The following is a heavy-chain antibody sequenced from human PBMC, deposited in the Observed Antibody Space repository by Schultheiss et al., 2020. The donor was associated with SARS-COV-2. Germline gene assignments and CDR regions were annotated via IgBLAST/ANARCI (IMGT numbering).Heavy chain of an antibody. D-gene: IGHD1-14*01. J-gene: IGHJ3*01. CDR3: AKSRTATTFDPFDV. CDR1: GFTVSSNY. V-gene: IGHV3-23*01. CDR2: MSVGGATT. Sequence: GGSLRLSCAASGFTVSSNYMSWVRQAPGKGLEWISAMSVGGATTYYASSVKGRFTISRDSSESTLFLQMNSLSADDTAIYYCAKSRTATTFDPFDVWGQGTMVTVSS.